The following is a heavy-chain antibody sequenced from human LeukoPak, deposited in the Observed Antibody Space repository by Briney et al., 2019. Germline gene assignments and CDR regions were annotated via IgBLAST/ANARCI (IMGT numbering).Heavy chain of an antibody. CDR3: ARHYYDWIDAFDI. Sequence: SETLSLTCTVSGGSISSYYWSWIRQPPGKGLEWIGYIYYSGSTNYNPSLKSRVTISVDTSKNQFSLKLSSVTAADTAVYYCARHYYDWIDAFDIWGQGTMVTVSS. V-gene: IGHV4-59*08. CDR2: IYYSGST. J-gene: IGHJ3*02. D-gene: IGHD3-22*01. CDR1: GGSISSYY.